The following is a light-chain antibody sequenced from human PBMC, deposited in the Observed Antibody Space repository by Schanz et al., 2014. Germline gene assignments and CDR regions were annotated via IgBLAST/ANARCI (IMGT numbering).Light chain of an antibody. CDR3: QQRSNGGGFT. Sequence: EIIMTQSPAILSASPGERVTLSCRASQSVSSYLAWYQQKPGQAPRLLIYDASNRATGIPARFSGSGSGTDFTLTISSLEPEDFAVYYCQQRSNGGGFTFGPGTKVDIK. J-gene: IGKJ3*01. CDR2: DAS. V-gene: IGKV3-11*01. CDR1: QSVSSY.